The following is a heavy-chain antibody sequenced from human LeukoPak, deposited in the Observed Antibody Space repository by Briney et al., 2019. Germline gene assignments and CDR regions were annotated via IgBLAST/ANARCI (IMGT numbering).Heavy chain of an antibody. Sequence: GGSLRLSCAASGFTFSSFWMSWVRQAPGKGLEWVANIKQDGSEKYYVDSVKGRFTISRDNAKNFLYLQLNSLRAEDTAVYYCTREGITAAADYWGQGTLVTVSS. CDR2: IKQDGSEK. D-gene: IGHD6-13*01. CDR3: TREGITAAADY. J-gene: IGHJ4*02. CDR1: GFTFSSFW. V-gene: IGHV3-7*01.